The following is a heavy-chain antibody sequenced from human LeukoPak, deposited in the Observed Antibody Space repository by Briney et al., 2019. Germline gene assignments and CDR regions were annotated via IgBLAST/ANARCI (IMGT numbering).Heavy chain of an antibody. Sequence: SETLSLTCTVSGGSISSYYWSWIRQPPGKGLEWIGYIYYSGSTNYNPSLKSRVTISVDTSKNQFSLKLSSVTAADTAVYYCARYSSSWSLFDYWGQGTLVTVSS. CDR1: GGSISSYY. CDR3: ARYSSSWSLFDY. CDR2: IYYSGST. J-gene: IGHJ4*02. D-gene: IGHD6-13*01. V-gene: IGHV4-59*01.